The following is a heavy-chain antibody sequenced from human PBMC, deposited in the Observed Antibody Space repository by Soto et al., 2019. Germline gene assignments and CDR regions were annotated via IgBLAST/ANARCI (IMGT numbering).Heavy chain of an antibody. D-gene: IGHD3-22*01. CDR2: INQVGSEK. CDR3: ARGPDYYESSGFYRTYYFDY. Sequence: EVQLVESGGGLVQPGGSLRLSCTASEFTFNSFWMTWVRQAPGKGLEWVANINQVGSEKYYVDSVKGRFTISRDNAKNSMYLQMNSLRAEDTAMYYCARGPDYYESSGFYRTYYFDYWGQGTLVTVSS. V-gene: IGHV3-7*01. J-gene: IGHJ4*02. CDR1: EFTFNSFW.